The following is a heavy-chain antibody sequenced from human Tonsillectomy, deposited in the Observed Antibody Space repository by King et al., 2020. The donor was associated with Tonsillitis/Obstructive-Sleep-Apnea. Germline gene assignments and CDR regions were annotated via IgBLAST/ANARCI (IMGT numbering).Heavy chain of an antibody. CDR2: ISSSSNYI. CDR3: ARKDYVFWSGYHYD. J-gene: IGHJ4*02. Sequence: VQLVESGGGLVKPGGSLRLSCAASGFTFSTYNMNWVRQAPGKGLEWVSSISSSSNYIYYADSVKGRFTISRDNAKNSLYLQMNSLRTEDTALYYCARKDYVFWSGYHYDWGPGALCTVSS. CDR1: GFTFSTYN. V-gene: IGHV3-21*01. D-gene: IGHD3-3*01.